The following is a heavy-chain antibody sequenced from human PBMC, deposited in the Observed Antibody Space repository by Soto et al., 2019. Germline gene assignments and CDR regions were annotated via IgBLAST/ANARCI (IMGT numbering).Heavy chain of an antibody. J-gene: IGHJ3*02. CDR1: GFTFDDYA. CDR2: ISWNGANT. Sequence: EVQLVESGGGLVQPGRSLRLSCAASGFTFDDYAMHWIRRAPGKGLEWVSGISWNGANTAYGDSVKGRFRISRDNAKKSLYLQMDNLRPEDTAFYYCAKAPGRREGGFDIWGRGTMVTVSS. CDR3: AKAPGRREGGFDI. V-gene: IGHV3-9*01. D-gene: IGHD1-26*01.